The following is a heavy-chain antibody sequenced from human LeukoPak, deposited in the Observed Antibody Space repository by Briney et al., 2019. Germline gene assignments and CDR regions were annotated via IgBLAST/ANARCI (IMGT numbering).Heavy chain of an antibody. CDR1: GGSISSSSYY. Sequence: PSETLSLTCTVSGGSISSSSYYWGWIRQPPGKGLEWIGSIYYSGSTYYNPSLKSRLTISVDTSKNQFSLKLSSVTAADTAVYYCASGRRYDGSDYWGQGTLVTVSS. CDR3: ASGRRYDGSDY. D-gene: IGHD3-10*01. J-gene: IGHJ4*02. CDR2: IYYSGST. V-gene: IGHV4-39*01.